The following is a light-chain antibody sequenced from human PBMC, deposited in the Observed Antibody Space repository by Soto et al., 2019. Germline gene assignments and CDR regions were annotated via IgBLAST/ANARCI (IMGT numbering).Light chain of an antibody. CDR1: QSVLYSSNNKNY. V-gene: IGKV4-1*01. J-gene: IGKJ4*01. CDR3: QQYYSIPLT. Sequence: DIVMTQSPDSLAVSLGERATINCKSSQSVLYSSNNKNYLAWYQQKPGQPPKLLIYWASTRESGVPDRFSGSGSGTDFTLTISSLQAEDVAVYYCQQYYSIPLTVGGGTKVDIK. CDR2: WAS.